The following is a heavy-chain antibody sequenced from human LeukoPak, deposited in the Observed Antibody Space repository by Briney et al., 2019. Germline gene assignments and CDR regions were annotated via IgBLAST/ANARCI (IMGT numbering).Heavy chain of an antibody. V-gene: IGHV3-23*01. Sequence: GGSLRLSCAASGFTFSSYAMSWVRQAPGKGLEWVSAISGSGGSTYYADSVKGRFTISRGNSKNTLYLQMNSLRAEDTAVYYCAKDGLMIAKGQLDYWGQGTLVTVSS. J-gene: IGHJ4*02. CDR1: GFTFSSYA. CDR3: AKDGLMIAKGQLDY. CDR2: ISGSGGST. D-gene: IGHD3-22*01.